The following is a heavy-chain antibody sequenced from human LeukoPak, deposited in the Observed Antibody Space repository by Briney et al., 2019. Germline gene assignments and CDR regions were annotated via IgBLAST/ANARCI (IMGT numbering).Heavy chain of an antibody. CDR3: ARHSSLGSGWYT. Sequence: SETLFLTCTVSGGSISSSNYYWGWVRQPPGKGLEWIGSIYYSGTTYYNPSLKSRVTISVDTSKNQFSLKLSSVTAADTAVYYCARHSSLGSGWYTWGQGTLVTVSS. J-gene: IGHJ4*02. CDR1: GGSISSSNYY. CDR2: IYYSGTT. D-gene: IGHD6-19*01. V-gene: IGHV4-39*01.